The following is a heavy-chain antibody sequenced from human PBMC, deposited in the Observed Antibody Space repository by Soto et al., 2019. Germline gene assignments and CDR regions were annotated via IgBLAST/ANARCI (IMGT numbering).Heavy chain of an antibody. D-gene: IGHD3-10*01. CDR2: ISYDGSNK. CDR3: ARDCSVWLGEFVISRYDYGVVV. J-gene: IGHJ6*04. Sequence: GGSLRLSCAASGFTFSSYGMHWVRQAPGKGLEWVAVISYDGSNKYYADSVKGRFTISRDNSKNTLYLQMNSLRAKDTAVYYCARDCSVWLGEFVISRYDYGVVVSG. V-gene: IGHV3-30*03. CDR1: GFTFSSYG.